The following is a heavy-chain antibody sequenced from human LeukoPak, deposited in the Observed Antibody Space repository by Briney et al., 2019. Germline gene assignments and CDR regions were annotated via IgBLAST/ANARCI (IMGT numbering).Heavy chain of an antibody. CDR1: GYSISSGYY. CDR3: ARQSGQQLVLDYYYYMDV. D-gene: IGHD6-13*01. CDR2: IYHSGST. V-gene: IGHV4-38-2*02. Sequence: SETLSLTCTVSGYSISSGYYWGWIRQPPGKGLEWIGSIYHSGSTYYNPSLKSRVTISVDTSKNQFSLKLSSVTAADTAVYYCARQSGQQLVLDYYYYMDVGGKGTTVTVSS. J-gene: IGHJ6*03.